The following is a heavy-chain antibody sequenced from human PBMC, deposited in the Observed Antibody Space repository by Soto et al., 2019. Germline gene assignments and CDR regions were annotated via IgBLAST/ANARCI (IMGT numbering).Heavy chain of an antibody. Sequence: VQLVESGGGLVKPGGSLRLSCAASGFTFSSYSMNWVRQAPGKGLEWVSSISSSSSYIYYADSVKGRFTISRDNAKNSLYLQMNSLRAEDTAVYYCARGGYCSGGSCDGIWFDPWGQGTLVTVSS. CDR2: ISSSSSYI. CDR1: GFTFSSYS. D-gene: IGHD2-15*01. J-gene: IGHJ5*02. CDR3: ARGGYCSGGSCDGIWFDP. V-gene: IGHV3-21*01.